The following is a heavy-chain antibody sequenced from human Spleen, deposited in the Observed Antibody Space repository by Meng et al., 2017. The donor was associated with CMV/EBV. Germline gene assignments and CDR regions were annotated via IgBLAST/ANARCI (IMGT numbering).Heavy chain of an antibody. V-gene: IGHV4-59*01. CDR3: ARVLSSGWYWGMDV. CDR1: GGSISSYY. D-gene: IGHD6-19*01. CDR2: IYYSGST. J-gene: IGHJ6*02. Sequence: SETLSLTCTVSGGSISSYYWSWIRQPPGKGLEWIGYIYYSGSTNYNPSLKSRVTISVDTSKNQFSLKLSSVTAADTAVYYCARVLSSGWYWGMDVWGQGTTVTVSS.